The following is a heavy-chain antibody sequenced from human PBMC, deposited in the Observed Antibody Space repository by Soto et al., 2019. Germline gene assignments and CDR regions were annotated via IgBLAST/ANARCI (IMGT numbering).Heavy chain of an antibody. CDR1: GDSISSSFW. D-gene: IGHD4-17*01. Sequence: SETLSLTCAVSGDSISSSFWWSWVRQPPGKGLEWIGEIYHTESTVYNPSLKSRVTISVDKSKNQFSLNLDSVTAADTAVYYCARYDFGTFDYWGRGIMVTVSS. J-gene: IGHJ4*02. V-gene: IGHV4-4*02. CDR2: IYHTEST. CDR3: ARYDFGTFDY.